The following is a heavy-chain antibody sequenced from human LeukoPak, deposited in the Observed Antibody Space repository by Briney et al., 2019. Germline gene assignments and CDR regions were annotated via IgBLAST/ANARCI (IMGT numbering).Heavy chain of an antibody. CDR1: GFTYTSSP. J-gene: IGHJ3*02. CDR2: IVVGSGNT. V-gene: IGHV1-58*02. D-gene: IGHD3-22*01. CDR3: AADSAPDTSGYYYDAFDI. Sequence: ASVKVTCKSTGFTYTSSPMQGVRQPRGQRLEWIGWIVVGSGNTNYAQKFQERVTVTRDMSTSTAYMELSSLISDDTAVYYCAADSAPDTSGYYYDAFDIWGQGTMVTVSS.